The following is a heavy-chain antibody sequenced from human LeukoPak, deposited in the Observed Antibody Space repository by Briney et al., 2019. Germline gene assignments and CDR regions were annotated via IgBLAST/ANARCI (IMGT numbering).Heavy chain of an antibody. J-gene: IGHJ4*02. CDR1: GFTFSDYS. Sequence: PGGSLRLSCAASGFTFSDYSMNWVRQAPGKGLEDLSYINSDGKTTWYADSVKGRFTISRDNSKNTLYLQMNSLRAEDTAVYYCAREEIYCSSTSCPTYFDYWGQGTLVTVSS. CDR3: AREEIYCSSTSCPTYFDY. CDR2: INSDGKTT. D-gene: IGHD2-2*01. V-gene: IGHV3-48*01.